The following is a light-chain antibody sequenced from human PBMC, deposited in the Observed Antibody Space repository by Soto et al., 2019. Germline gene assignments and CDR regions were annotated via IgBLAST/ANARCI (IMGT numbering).Light chain of an antibody. J-gene: IGKJ1*01. CDR2: ATS. V-gene: IGKV1-12*01. CDR1: QGISGL. CDR3: QQANSFPWT. Sequence: DIQMTQSPSSVSAYVGDRVTITCRACQGISGLLACYQHKSGKDPKLLIYATSTLHTGVPSRFSGSGSGTDFTLTITSLQPEDVATYYCQQANSFPWTFGQGNKVGIK.